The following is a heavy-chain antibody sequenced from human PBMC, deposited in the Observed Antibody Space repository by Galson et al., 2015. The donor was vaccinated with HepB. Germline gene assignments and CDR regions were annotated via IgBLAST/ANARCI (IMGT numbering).Heavy chain of an antibody. CDR1: SGSISGPRW. CDR2: IYHSGST. CDR3: AGGVPGQLGGGY. Sequence: ETLSLTCVVSSGSISGPRWWSWVRQPPGKGLEWIGEIYHSGSTNYNPSLKSRVSISIDKSKNQFSLKLTSVTTADTAMYYCAGGVPGQLGGGYWGQGTLVTVSS. J-gene: IGHJ4*02. D-gene: IGHD6-13*01. V-gene: IGHV4-4*02.